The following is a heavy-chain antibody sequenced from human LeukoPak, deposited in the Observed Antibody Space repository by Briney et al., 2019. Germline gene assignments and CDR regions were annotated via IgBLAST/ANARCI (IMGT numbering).Heavy chain of an antibody. D-gene: IGHD2-15*01. CDR3: ARNPSVVAATANNWFDP. V-gene: IGHV1-2*02. Sequence: ASVKVSCKASGYTFTDYYMHWVRQAPGQGLEWMGWINLNSGATNYAQKFQGRVTMTMDTSISTAYMELSRLRSDDTAVYYCARNPSVVAATANNWFDPWGQGTLVTVSS. CDR1: GYTFTDYY. J-gene: IGHJ5*02. CDR2: INLNSGAT.